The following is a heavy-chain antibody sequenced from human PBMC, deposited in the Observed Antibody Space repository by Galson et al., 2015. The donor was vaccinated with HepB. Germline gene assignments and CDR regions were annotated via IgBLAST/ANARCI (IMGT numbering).Heavy chain of an antibody. D-gene: IGHD6-6*01. CDR2: VYSSGST. CDR3: ARRLSSASGSRWFDP. CDR1: GGSISSYY. V-gene: IGHV4-59*01. Sequence: ETLSLTCTVYGGSISSYYWSWIRQPPGKGLEWIGYVYSSGSTNYNPSLKSRVTMSVDTSKNQFSLKLSSVTAADTAVYYCARRLSSASGSRWFDPWGQGTLVTVSS. J-gene: IGHJ5*02.